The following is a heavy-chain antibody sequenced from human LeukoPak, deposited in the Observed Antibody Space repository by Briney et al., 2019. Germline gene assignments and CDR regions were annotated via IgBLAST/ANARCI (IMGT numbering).Heavy chain of an antibody. CDR3: ARKQGAGATVWFDP. V-gene: IGHV4-28*01. J-gene: IGHJ5*02. D-gene: IGHD1-26*01. Sequence: DPSDTLSLTCVVSGDSIRSSNWWGWIRQPPGKRPEWIGYIYYSGSTYYNPSLKSRVTMSLDTSKNQFSLKLSSVTAVDTAVYYCARKQGAGATVWFDPWGQGTLVTVSS. CDR1: GDSIRSSNW. CDR2: IYYSGST.